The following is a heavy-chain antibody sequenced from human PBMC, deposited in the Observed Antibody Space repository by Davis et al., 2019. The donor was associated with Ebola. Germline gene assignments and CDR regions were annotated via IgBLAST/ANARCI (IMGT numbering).Heavy chain of an antibody. D-gene: IGHD3-9*01. CDR2: INHSGST. Sequence: MPSETLSLTCSVSGASISSYYWGWIRQPPGKGLEWIGEINHSGSTNYNPSLKSRVTISVDTSKNQFSLKLSSVTAADTAVYYCARDDKYYYGMDVWGQGTTVTVSS. J-gene: IGHJ6*02. CDR1: GASISSYY. V-gene: IGHV4-34*01. CDR3: ARDDKYYYGMDV.